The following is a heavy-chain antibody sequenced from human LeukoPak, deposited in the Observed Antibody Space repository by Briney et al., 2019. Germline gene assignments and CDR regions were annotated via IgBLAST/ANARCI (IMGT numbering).Heavy chain of an antibody. J-gene: IGHJ6*03. CDR3: ARGDFWSGYSHYYMDV. V-gene: IGHV1-2*02. CDR1: GYTFTGYY. Sequence: GASVKVSCKASGYTFTGYYMHWVRQAPGQGLEWMGWINPNSGGTNYAQKFQGRVTMTRDTSISTAYMELSRLRSDDTAVYYCARGDFWSGYSHYYMDVWGKGTTVTVSS. D-gene: IGHD3-3*01. CDR2: INPNSGGT.